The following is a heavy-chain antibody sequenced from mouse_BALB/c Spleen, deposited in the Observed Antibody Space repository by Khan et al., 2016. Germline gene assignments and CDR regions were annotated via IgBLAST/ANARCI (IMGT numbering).Heavy chain of an antibody. J-gene: IGHJ3*01. D-gene: IGHD1-1*01. CDR3: ARGFITTVRFAY. CDR2: INTETGEP. V-gene: IGHV9-2-1*01. CDR1: GYTFTDYS. Sequence: QIQLVQSGPELKKPGETVKISCKASGYTFTDYSMHWVKQAPGKGLKWMGWINTETGEPTYADDFKGRFAFSLETSASTAYLQINNLKNEDTATYFWARGFITTVRFAYWGQGTLVTVSA.